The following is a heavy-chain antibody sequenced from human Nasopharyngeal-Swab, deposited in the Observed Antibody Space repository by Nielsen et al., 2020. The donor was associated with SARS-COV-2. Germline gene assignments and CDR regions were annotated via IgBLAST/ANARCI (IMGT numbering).Heavy chain of an antibody. Sequence: SETLSLTCTVSGGSISSSSYYWSWIRQPPGKGLEWIGYIYYSGSTNYNPSLKSRVTISVDTSKNQFSLKLSSVTAADTAVYYCARGGWYYGSGSSYWGQGTLVTVSS. D-gene: IGHD3-10*01. CDR3: ARGGWYYGSGSSY. CDR2: IYYSGST. V-gene: IGHV4-61*05. J-gene: IGHJ4*02. CDR1: GGSISSSSYY.